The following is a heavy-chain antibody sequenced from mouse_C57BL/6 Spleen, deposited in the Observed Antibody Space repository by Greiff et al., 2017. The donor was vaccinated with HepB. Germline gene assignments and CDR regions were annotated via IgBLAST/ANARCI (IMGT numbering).Heavy chain of an antibody. V-gene: IGHV1-69*01. Sequence: QVQLQQPGAELVMPGASVKLSCKASGYTFTSYWMHWVKQRPGQGLEWIGEIDPSDSYTNYNQKFKGKSTLTVDKSSSTAYMQLSSLTSEDSAVYYCARRDGTGAMDYWGQGTSVTVSS. D-gene: IGHD2-1*01. CDR1: GYTFTSYW. J-gene: IGHJ4*01. CDR2: IDPSDSYT. CDR3: ARRDGTGAMDY.